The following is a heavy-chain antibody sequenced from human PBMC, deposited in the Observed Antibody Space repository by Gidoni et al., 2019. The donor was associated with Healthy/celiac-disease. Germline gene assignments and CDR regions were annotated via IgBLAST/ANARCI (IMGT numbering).Heavy chain of an antibody. D-gene: IGHD2-8*01. CDR3: ARGINCTNGVCYYYYYYGMDV. V-gene: IGHV3-21*01. CDR1: GFTFSSYS. CDR2: ISSSSSYI. J-gene: IGHJ6*02. Sequence: EVQLVASGGGLVKPGGSLRLSCAASGFTFSSYSMNWARQAPGKGLEWVSSISSSSSYIYYADSVKGRFTISRDNAKNSLYLQMNSLRAEDTAVYYCARGINCTNGVCYYYYYYGMDVWGQGTTVTVSS.